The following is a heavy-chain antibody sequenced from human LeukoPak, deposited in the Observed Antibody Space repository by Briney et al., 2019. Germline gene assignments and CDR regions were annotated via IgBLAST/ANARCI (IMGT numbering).Heavy chain of an antibody. D-gene: IGHD5-18*01. V-gene: IGHV1-46*01. CDR3: ARGGVDTAMDRTRYYFDY. J-gene: IGHJ4*02. Sequence: ASVKVSCKASGYTFTSYYMHWVRQAPGQGLEWMGIINPSGGSTSYAQKFQGRVTMTRDTSTSTVYMELSSLRSEDTAVYYCARGGVDTAMDRTRYYFDYWGQGTLVTVSS. CDR1: GYTFTSYY. CDR2: INPSGGST.